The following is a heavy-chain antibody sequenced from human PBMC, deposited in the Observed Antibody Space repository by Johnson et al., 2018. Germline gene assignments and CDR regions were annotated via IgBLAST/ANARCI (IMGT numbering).Heavy chain of an antibody. CDR2: IWYDGSNK. J-gene: IGHJ3*02. D-gene: IGHD3-10*01. CDR1: GFTFRSYG. V-gene: IGHV3-33*01. Sequence: QVQLQESGGGVVQPGRSLRLSCAASGFTFRSYGMHWVRQAPGKGLEWVAVIWYDGSNKYYADSVKGRFTISRDNSKNTLYLQMNSLRAEDTAVYYCASTPSLFGDDAFDIWGQGTMVTVSS. CDR3: ASTPSLFGDDAFDI.